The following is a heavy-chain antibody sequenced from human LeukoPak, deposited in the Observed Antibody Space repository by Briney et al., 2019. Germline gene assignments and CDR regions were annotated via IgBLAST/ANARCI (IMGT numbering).Heavy chain of an antibody. CDR3: ARDRGYCSGGSCFNWFDP. CDR2: IIPIFGTA. V-gene: IGHV1-69*05. Sequence: SVKVSCKASGGTFSSYVISWVRQAPGQGLEWMGRIIPIFGTANYAQKFQGRVTLTTDESTSTAYMELSSLRSEDTAVYYCARDRGYCSGGSCFNWFDPWGQGTLVTVSS. J-gene: IGHJ5*02. CDR1: GGTFSSYV. D-gene: IGHD2-15*01.